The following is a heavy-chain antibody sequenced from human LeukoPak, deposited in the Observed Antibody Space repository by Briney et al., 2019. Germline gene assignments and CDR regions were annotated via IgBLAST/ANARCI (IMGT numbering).Heavy chain of an antibody. CDR1: GFTFSSYA. V-gene: IGHV3-30-3*01. CDR3: AREVDYGDLHNWFDP. CDR2: ISYDGSNK. Sequence: PGGSLRLSCAASGFTFSSYAMHWVRQAPGKGLEWVAVISYDGSNKYYADSVKGRFTISRDNSKNTLYLQMNSLRAEDTAVYYCAREVDYGDLHNWFDPWGQGTLVTVSS. D-gene: IGHD4-17*01. J-gene: IGHJ5*02.